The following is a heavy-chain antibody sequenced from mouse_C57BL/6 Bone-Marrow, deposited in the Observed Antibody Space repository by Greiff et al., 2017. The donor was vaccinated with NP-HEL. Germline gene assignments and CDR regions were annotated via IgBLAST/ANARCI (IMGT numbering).Heavy chain of an antibody. D-gene: IGHD2-3*01. CDR3: TREACYDGYYYFDY. Sequence: QVQLQQSGAELVRPGASVTLSCKASGYTFTDYEMHWVKQTPVHGLEWIGAIDPETGGTAYNQKFKGKAILTADKSSSTAYMELRSLTSEDSAVYYCTREACYDGYYYFDYWGQGTTLTVSS. J-gene: IGHJ2*01. CDR1: GYTFTDYE. CDR2: IDPETGGT. V-gene: IGHV1-15*01.